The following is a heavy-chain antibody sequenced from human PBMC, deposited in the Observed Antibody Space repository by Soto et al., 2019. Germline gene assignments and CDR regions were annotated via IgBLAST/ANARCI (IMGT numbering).Heavy chain of an antibody. CDR2: ISVTGDT. CDR1: GFTFSSYA. V-gene: IGHV3-23*01. Sequence: EGQLLESGGGLVQPGGSLRLSYAASGFTFSSYAMNWVRQVPGKGPEWVSHISVTGDTYYADSVKGRFTISRDNSKNTLFLQMNSLRAEDTAVYYCAKSLTMATSFDYWGQGTPVTVSS. J-gene: IGHJ4*02. D-gene: IGHD7-27*01. CDR3: AKSLTMATSFDY.